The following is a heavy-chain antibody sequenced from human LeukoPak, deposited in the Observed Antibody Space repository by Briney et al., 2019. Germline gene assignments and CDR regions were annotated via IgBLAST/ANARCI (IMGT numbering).Heavy chain of an antibody. J-gene: IGHJ4*02. CDR2: INGDGSTT. V-gene: IGHV3-74*01. CDR3: ATGNYYDSRGYYTFGH. CDR1: GFAFNKYR. Sequence: PGGSLRLSCAASGFAFNKYRMHWVRQTPGKGLVWVSRINGDGSTTSYADSVKSGFTISRDNAKNTLYLQMSSLRAEDTAVYYCATGNYYDSRGYYTFGHWGQGTLVTVSS. D-gene: IGHD3-22*01.